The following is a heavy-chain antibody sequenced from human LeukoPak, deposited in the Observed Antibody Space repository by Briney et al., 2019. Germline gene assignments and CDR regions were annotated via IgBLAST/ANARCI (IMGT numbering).Heavy chain of an antibody. D-gene: IGHD6-13*01. CDR1: GVYFSSSGCY. CDR3: ARQTYSSSWHFDY. V-gene: IGHV4-39*01. J-gene: IGHJ4*02. CDR2: INHSGST. Sequence: SETLSLTCSVSGVYFSSSGCYWGWIRQPPGKGLEWIGEINHSGSTNYNPSLKSRVTISVDTSKNQFSLKLSSVTAADTAVYYCARQTYSSSWHFDYWGQGTLVTVSS.